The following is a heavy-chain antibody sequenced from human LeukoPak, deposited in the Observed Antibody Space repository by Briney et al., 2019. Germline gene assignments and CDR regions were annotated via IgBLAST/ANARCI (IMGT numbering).Heavy chain of an antibody. CDR3: ARGGSSSWYGS. V-gene: IGHV3-7*01. CDR2: IKQDGSEK. CDR1: GFPFSSHW. J-gene: IGHJ4*02. D-gene: IGHD6-13*01. Sequence: GGSLRLSCAASGFPFSSHWMSWVRQAPGKGLEWVANIKQDGSEKYYVDSVKGRFTISRDNAKNSLYLQMNSLRAEDTAVYYCARGGSSSWYGSWGQGTLVTVSS.